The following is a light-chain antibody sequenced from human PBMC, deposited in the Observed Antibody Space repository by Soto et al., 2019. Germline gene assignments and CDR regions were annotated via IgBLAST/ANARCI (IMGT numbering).Light chain of an antibody. CDR1: QSVSSN. CDR3: QHYKNWPYT. CDR2: GAS. J-gene: IGKJ2*01. V-gene: IGKV3-15*01. Sequence: EIVMTQSPATLSVSPGERASLSCRASQSVSSNLAWYQQKLGQAPRLLIYGASTRATGIPARFSGSGSGTEFTLTISSLQSEDFAVYYCQHYKNWPYTFGQGTKLEIK.